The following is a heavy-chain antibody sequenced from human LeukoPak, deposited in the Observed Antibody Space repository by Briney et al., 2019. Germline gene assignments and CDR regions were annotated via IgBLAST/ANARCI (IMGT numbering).Heavy chain of an antibody. CDR3: AKAPNSGGNCYDASDV. Sequence: GGSLRLSCAASGFTFSSYAMSWVRQAPGKGPEWVSAISGSGATTYYTDSAKGRFTISRDNSKITLYLQMDSLRAEDTAMYYCAKAPNSGGNCYDASDVWGQGTMVTVSS. D-gene: IGHD2-15*01. CDR1: GFTFSSYA. V-gene: IGHV3-23*01. J-gene: IGHJ3*01. CDR2: ISGSGATT.